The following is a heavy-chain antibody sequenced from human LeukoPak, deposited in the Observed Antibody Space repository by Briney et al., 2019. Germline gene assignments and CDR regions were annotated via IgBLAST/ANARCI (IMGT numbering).Heavy chain of an antibody. CDR2: IYPGDSDT. V-gene: IGHV5-51*01. D-gene: IGHD2-15*01. CDR3: VVAATNY. J-gene: IGHJ4*02. Sequence: GASLQISCKGSGSIFTSYWIGGVRPLPGKVLEWMGIIYPGDSDTRYSPSFQCQVTISADKSISTAYLQWSSLKASDTAMYYCVVAATNYWGQGTLVTVSS. CDR1: GSIFTSYW.